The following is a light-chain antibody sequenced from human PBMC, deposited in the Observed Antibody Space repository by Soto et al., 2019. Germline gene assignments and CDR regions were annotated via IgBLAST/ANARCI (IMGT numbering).Light chain of an antibody. Sequence: QSVLTQSPSASASLGASVKLTCTLSSGHSSYAIAWHQQQPEKGPRYLMNLNSDGSHSKGDGIPDRFSGSSSGAERYLTISSLQSEDEAAYYCQTWGTGIRVFGGGTKLTVL. CDR3: QTWGTGIRV. CDR1: SGHSSYA. V-gene: IGLV4-69*01. J-gene: IGLJ2*01. CDR2: LNSDGSH.